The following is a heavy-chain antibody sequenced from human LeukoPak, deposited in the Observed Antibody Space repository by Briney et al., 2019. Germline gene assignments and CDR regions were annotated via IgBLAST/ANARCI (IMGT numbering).Heavy chain of an antibody. CDR1: GFTFSDYY. V-gene: IGHV3-11*04. J-gene: IGHJ5*02. D-gene: IGHD6-19*01. CDR2: ISNSGTTR. CDR3: ARDQTGITVAATGWFDP. Sequence: GGSLRLSCAASGFTFSDYYMSWIRQAPGRGLEWVSYISNSGTTRYYADSVKGRFTISRDNAKNSLYLQMNSLRAEDTAVYYCARDQTGITVAATGWFDPGGQGTLVTVSS.